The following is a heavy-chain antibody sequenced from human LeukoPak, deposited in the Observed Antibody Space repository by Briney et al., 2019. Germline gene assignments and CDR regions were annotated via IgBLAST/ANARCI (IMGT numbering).Heavy chain of an antibody. D-gene: IGHD6-19*01. V-gene: IGHV3-7*01. Sequence: GGSLRLSCAASGFTFSSYWMSWVRQAPGKGLEWVANIKEDGSEKYYVDSVKGRFTISRDNVKNLLYLQMNSLRAEDAAVYYCAKFGLQWLPYPGFHNWGQGTVVIVSS. CDR2: IKEDGSEK. CDR3: AKFGLQWLPYPGFHN. J-gene: IGHJ4*02. CDR1: GFTFSSYW.